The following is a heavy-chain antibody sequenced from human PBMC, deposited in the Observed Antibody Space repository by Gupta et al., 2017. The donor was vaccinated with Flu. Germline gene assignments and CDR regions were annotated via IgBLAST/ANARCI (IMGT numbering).Heavy chain of an antibody. D-gene: IGHD5-24*01. V-gene: IGHV1-8*01. CDR3: ARRKSDGYNWGDY. CDR2: MNPNSGNT. CDR1: GYTFTSYD. J-gene: IGHJ4*02. Sequence: QVQLVQSGAEVKKPGASVTVSCKDSGYTFTSYDINWGRQATGQGLEWMGWMNPNSGNTGYAQKFQGRVTMTRNTSISTAYMELSSLRSEDTAVYYCARRKSDGYNWGDYWGQGTLVTVSS.